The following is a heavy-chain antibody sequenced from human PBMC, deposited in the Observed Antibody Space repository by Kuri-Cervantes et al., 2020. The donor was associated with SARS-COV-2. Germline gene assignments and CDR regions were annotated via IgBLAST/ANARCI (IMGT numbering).Heavy chain of an antibody. CDR3: ARVRAAADFGMDV. CDR2: IYHSGST. V-gene: IGHV4-38-2*02. CDR1: GYSISSGYY. D-gene: IGHD6-13*01. Sequence: SETLSLTCTVSGYSISSGYYWGWIRQPPGKGLEWIGSIYHSGSTYYNPSLKSRVSISVDMSNNQFSLKLTSVAAADTAVYFCARVRAAADFGMDVWAQGTTVTVSS. J-gene: IGHJ6*02.